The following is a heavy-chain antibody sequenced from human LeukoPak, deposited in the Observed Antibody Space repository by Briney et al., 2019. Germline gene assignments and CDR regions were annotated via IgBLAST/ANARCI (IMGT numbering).Heavy chain of an antibody. Sequence: PGGSLRLSCAASGFTFSSYAMHWVRQAPGKGLERVAVISYDGSNKYYADSVKGRFTISRDNSKNTLYLQMNSLRAEDTAVYYCARVGYSGSYYFAFDIWGQGRMVTVSS. J-gene: IGHJ3*02. CDR1: GFTFSSYA. CDR3: ARVGYSGSYYFAFDI. V-gene: IGHV3-30-3*01. D-gene: IGHD1-26*01. CDR2: ISYDGSNK.